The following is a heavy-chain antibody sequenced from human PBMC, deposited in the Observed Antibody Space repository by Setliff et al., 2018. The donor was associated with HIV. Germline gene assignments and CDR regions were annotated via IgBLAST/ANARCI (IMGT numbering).Heavy chain of an antibody. CDR1: GFTFSSAW. D-gene: IGHD6-13*01. J-gene: IGHJ4*02. V-gene: IGHV3-7*01. Sequence: GGSLRLSCAASGFTFSSAWMGWVRQAPAKGLEWVANISPDGSATYYVDSVKGRFTISRDNAKNSLYLQLNSLRVEDTAVYYCVRDTEVSSSWSFDYWGQGTLVTVSS. CDR2: ISPDGSAT. CDR3: VRDTEVSSSWSFDY.